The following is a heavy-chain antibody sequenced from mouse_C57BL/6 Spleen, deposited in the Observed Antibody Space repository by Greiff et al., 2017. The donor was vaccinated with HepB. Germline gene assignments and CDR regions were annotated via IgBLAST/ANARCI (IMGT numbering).Heavy chain of an antibody. D-gene: IGHD2-5*01. CDR1: GYAFSSSW. J-gene: IGHJ4*01. V-gene: IGHV1-82*01. CDR3: ARRGNSNSSYAMDD. CDR2: IYPGDGDT. Sequence: QVQLQHSGPELVKPGASVKISCKASGYAFSSSWMNWVKQRPGKGLEWIGRIYPGDGDTNYNGKFKGKATLTADKSSSTAYMQLSSLTSEDSAVYFCARRGNSNSSYAMDDWGQGTSVTVSS.